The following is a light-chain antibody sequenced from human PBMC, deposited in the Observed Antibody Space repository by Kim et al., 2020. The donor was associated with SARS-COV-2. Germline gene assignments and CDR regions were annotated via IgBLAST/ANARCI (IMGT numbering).Light chain of an antibody. J-gene: IGKJ4*01. CDR2: DTS. Sequence: PGERATLSCRASQSVYNYLAWYQQKPGQAPRLLIYDTSNRATGIPTRCSGSGSGTDFTLSSSSLEPEDFAVYYCQQRRNWPLTFGGGTKVDIK. CDR1: QSVYNY. CDR3: QQRRNWPLT. V-gene: IGKV3-11*01.